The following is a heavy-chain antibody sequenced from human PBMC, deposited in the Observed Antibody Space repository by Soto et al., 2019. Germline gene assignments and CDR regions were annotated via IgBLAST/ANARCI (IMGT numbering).Heavy chain of an antibody. V-gene: IGHV3-23*01. J-gene: IGHJ5*02. Sequence: PGGSLRLSCAASGFAFSNFAMSWVRQAPGKGLEWVSAIGSGSRGTHYAESVEDRFTISRDDSKNTLYLQLNRLTAADTAVYFCEAPRAPVHHTRYFDPWGQGTPVTVSS. CDR1: GFAFSNFA. CDR2: IGSGSRGT. D-gene: IGHD3-16*02. CDR3: EAPRAPVHHTRYFDP.